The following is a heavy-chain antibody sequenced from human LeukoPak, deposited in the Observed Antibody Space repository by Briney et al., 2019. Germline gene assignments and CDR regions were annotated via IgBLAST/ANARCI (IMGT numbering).Heavy chain of an antibody. J-gene: IGHJ4*02. Sequence: PSETLSLTCTVSGGSISSHYWSWLRQPPGKGLEWIGYIYNSGSTNYNPSLKSRLTISIDTSKNQFSLKLTSVTAADTAVYYCARGSFVTSDYNYIGFDYWGQGTLVTVSS. CDR2: IYNSGST. D-gene: IGHD3-22*01. V-gene: IGHV4-59*11. CDR3: ARGSFVTSDYNYIGFDY. CDR1: GGSISSHY.